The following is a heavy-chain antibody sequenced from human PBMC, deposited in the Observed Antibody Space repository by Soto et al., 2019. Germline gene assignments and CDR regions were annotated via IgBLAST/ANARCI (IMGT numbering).Heavy chain of an antibody. CDR2: LIPVLGTT. V-gene: IGHV1-69*01. CDR1: GGTLSTYA. CDR3: ARVGTPLVTAGWFDP. J-gene: IGHJ5*02. D-gene: IGHD2-21*02. Sequence: QLQLVQSRAEVKKPGSSVKVSCKASGGTLSTYAVTWVRQAPGQGLEWMGGLIPVLGTTTYAPKFQDRITITADESTNTAYLEVNSLRSEDTAVYYCARVGTPLVTAGWFDPWGQGTLVTVSS.